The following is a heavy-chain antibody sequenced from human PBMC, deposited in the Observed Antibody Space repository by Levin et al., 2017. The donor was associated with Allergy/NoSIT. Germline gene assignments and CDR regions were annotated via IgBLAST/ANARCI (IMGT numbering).Heavy chain of an antibody. Sequence: PGGSLRLSCAASGFTFSDYYMSWIRQAPGKGLEWVSYISSSSSYTNYADSVKGRFTISRDNAKNSLYLQMNSLRAEDTAVYYCARIYGSGSSPRADAFDSWGQGTMVTVSS. CDR3: ARIYGSGSSPRADAFDS. J-gene: IGHJ3*02. CDR1: GFTFSDYY. CDR2: ISSSSSYT. D-gene: IGHD3-10*01. V-gene: IGHV3-11*03.